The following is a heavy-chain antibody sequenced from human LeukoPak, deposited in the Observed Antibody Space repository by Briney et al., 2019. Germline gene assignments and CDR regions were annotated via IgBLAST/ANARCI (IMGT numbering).Heavy chain of an antibody. Sequence: PSETLSLTCAVYGGSFSGYYWSWIRQPPGKGLEWIGEINHSGSTNYNPSLKSRVTISVDTSKNQFSLKLSSVTAADTAVYYCARGTIWNYAFDIWGQGTMVTVSS. CDR2: INHSGST. J-gene: IGHJ3*02. CDR3: ARGTIWNYAFDI. CDR1: GGSFSGYY. V-gene: IGHV4-34*01. D-gene: IGHD1-7*01.